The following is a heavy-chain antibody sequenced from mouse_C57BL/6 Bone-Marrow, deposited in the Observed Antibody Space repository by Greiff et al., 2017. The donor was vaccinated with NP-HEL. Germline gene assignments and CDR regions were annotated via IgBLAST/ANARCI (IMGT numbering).Heavy chain of an antibody. J-gene: IGHJ3*01. CDR3: ASVYYDSTDAWFAY. V-gene: IGHV2-6*01. D-gene: IGHD2-4*01. Sequence: QVQLKESGPGLVAPSQSLSITCTVSGFSLTSYGVDWVRQSPGKGLEWLGVIWGVGSTNYNSALKSRLSISKDNSKSQVFLKMNSLQTDDTAMYYCASVYYDSTDAWFAYWGQGTLVTVSA. CDR1: GFSLTSYG. CDR2: IWGVGST.